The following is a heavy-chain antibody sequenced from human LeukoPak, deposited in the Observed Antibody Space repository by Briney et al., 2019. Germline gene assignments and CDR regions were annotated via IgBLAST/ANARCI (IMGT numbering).Heavy chain of an antibody. D-gene: IGHD3-22*01. V-gene: IGHV3-74*01. CDR3: ARGDSSVFSPLDY. J-gene: IGHJ4*02. CDR2: IEGDGSTT. CDR1: GFTFSTHS. Sequence: QPGGSLRLSCAASGFTFSTHSMHWVRQGPGKGPVWVSHIEGDGSTTTYADSVKGRFTISRDNAKNTLYLQMNSLRAEDTAVYYCARGDSSVFSPLDYWGQGTRVTVSS.